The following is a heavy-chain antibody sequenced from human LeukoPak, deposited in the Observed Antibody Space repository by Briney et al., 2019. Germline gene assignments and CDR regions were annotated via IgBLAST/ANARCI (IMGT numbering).Heavy chain of an antibody. D-gene: IGHD3-10*01. CDR3: ARMYGSGSYYEGDWFDP. CDR1: GGSISSYY. CDR2: IYYSGST. J-gene: IGHJ5*02. V-gene: IGHV4-59*01. Sequence: SETLSLTCTVSGGSISSYYWCWIRQPPGKGLEWIGYIYYSGSTNYNPSLKSRVTISVDTSKNQFSLKLSSVTAADTAVYYCARMYGSGSYYEGDWFDPWGQGTLVTVSS.